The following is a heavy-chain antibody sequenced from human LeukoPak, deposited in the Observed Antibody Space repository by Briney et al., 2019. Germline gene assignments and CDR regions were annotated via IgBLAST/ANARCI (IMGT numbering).Heavy chain of an antibody. CDR2: INPNSGGT. CDR1: GYTFTGYY. D-gene: IGHD3-10*01. Sequence: ASVKVSCKAFGYTFTGYYMHWVRQAPGQGLEWMGWINPNSGGTNYAQKFQGRVTMTRDTSISTAYMELSRLRSDDTAVYYCARGRAATYNWFDPWGQGTLVTVSS. V-gene: IGHV1-2*02. CDR3: ARGRAATYNWFDP. J-gene: IGHJ5*02.